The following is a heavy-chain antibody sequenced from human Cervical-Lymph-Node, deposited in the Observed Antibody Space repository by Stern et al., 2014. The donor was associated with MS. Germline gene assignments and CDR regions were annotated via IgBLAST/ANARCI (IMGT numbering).Heavy chain of an antibody. CDR2: IYYGGRT. D-gene: IGHD6-6*01. CDR1: GDAMSSRPYY. V-gene: IGHV4-31*02. J-gene: IGHJ6*02. Sequence: QEQLQESGPGLVGPSETLSLTCTVSGDAMSSRPYYWTWIRPHPEKGLEWMGYIYYGGRTSYNPFPRRRATISVDTSQNQFFMRLTSVTAADTAVYYCAREMYSSSYYGLDVWGQGATVTVSS. CDR3: AREMYSSSYYGLDV.